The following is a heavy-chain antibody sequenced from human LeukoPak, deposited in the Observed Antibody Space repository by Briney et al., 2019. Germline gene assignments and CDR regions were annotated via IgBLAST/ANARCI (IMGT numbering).Heavy chain of an antibody. J-gene: IGHJ6*03. CDR1: GGTFSSYA. V-gene: IGHV1-69*06. CDR3: ARASLGGAVTNNGYYMDV. Sequence: GASVKVSCKASGGTFSSYAISWVRQAPGQGLEWMGGIIPIFGTANYAQKFQGRVTITADKSTSTAYMELSSLRSEDTAVYYCARASLGGAVTNNGYYMDVWGKGTTVTVSS. D-gene: IGHD4-11*01. CDR2: IIPIFGTA.